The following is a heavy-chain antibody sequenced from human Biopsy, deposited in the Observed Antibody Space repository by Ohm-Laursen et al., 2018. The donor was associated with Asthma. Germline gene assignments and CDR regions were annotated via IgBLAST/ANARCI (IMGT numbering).Heavy chain of an antibody. J-gene: IGHJ6*02. Sequence: VKISCNAPGGTFSNFAVSWVRQAPGQGLEWLGGIMTVFGTTNYAQKFQGRVTITADESTSTAYMEVTSLRSEDTAIYYCARCQVGYSSGWSLLLKKIYYSGMDVWGQGTAVTVSS. D-gene: IGHD6-19*01. V-gene: IGHV1-69*13. CDR3: ARCQVGYSSGWSLLLKKIYYSGMDV. CDR2: IMTVFGTT. CDR1: GGTFSNFA.